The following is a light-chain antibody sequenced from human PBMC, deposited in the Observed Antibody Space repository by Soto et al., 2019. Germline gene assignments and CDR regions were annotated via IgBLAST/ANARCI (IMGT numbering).Light chain of an antibody. CDR2: GAS. CDR1: QSVSGN. CDR3: QQYNNWPPA. J-gene: IGKJ1*01. V-gene: IGKV3-15*01. Sequence: EIVMTQSPATLSVSPGERATLSCRASQSVSGNLAWYQQKPGQAPRLLIYGASTRATGIPARFSGSGSGTEFTLTIRSLQSEDFAVYDCQQYNNWPPAFGQGTKVEIK.